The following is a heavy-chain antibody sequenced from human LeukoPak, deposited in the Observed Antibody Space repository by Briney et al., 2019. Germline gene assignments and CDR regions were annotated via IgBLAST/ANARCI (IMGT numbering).Heavy chain of an antibody. CDR2: ISSSGSTI. CDR1: GFIFSNYW. Sequence: GGSLRLSCEATGFIFSNYWMAWVRQAPGKGLEGVSYISSSGSTIYYADSVKGRFTISRDNAKNSLSLQMNSLRAEDTAVYYCAELGIAMIGGAWGKGTTVTISS. V-gene: IGHV3-48*03. CDR3: AELGIAMIGGA. D-gene: IGHD3-10*02. J-gene: IGHJ6*04.